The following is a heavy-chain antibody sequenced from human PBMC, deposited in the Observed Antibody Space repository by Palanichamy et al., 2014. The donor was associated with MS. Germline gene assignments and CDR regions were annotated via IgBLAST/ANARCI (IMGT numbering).Heavy chain of an antibody. V-gene: IGHV3-21*01. CDR3: ARDMYYDSSGYYYYHLGMDV. CDR2: ISSSSTYI. Sequence: KPGASLRLSCAASGFTFSTYSMNWVRQAPGKGLEWVSSISSSSTYIYYADSVKGRFTISRDNAKNSLFLQMNSLRAEDTAVYYCARDMYYDSSGYYYYHLGMDVWGQGTTVTVSS. D-gene: IGHD3-22*01. J-gene: IGHJ6*02. CDR1: GFTFSTYS.